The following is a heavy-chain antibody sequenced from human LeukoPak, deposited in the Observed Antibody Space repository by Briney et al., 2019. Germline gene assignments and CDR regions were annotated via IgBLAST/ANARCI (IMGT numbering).Heavy chain of an antibody. Sequence: GGSLRLSCAACGFTFSSYAMSWVRQAPGKGLEWVSAISGSGGSTYYADSVKGRFTISRDNSKNTLYLQMNSLRAEDTAVYYCASLGYSSGGNSYYGMDDWGQGTTVTVSS. J-gene: IGHJ6*02. CDR1: GFTFSSYA. D-gene: IGHD2-15*01. CDR3: ASLGYSSGGNSYYGMDD. CDR2: ISGSGGST. V-gene: IGHV3-23*01.